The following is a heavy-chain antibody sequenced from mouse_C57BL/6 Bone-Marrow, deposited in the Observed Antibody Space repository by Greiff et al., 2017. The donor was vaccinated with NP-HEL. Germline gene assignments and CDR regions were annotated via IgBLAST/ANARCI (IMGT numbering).Heavy chain of an antibody. J-gene: IGHJ2*01. CDR1: GYTFTSYG. D-gene: IGHD1-1*01. V-gene: IGHV1-81*01. Sequence: VKLMESGAELARPGASVKLSCKASGYTFTSYGISWVKQRTGQGLEWIGEIYPRSGNTYYNEKFKGKATLTADKSSSTAYMELRSLTSEDSAVYFCARDYYYGSSPYYFDYWGQGTTLTVSS. CDR2: IYPRSGNT. CDR3: ARDYYYGSSPYYFDY.